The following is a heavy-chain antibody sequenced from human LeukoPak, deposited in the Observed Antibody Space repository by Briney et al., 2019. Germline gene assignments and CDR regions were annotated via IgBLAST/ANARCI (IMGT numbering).Heavy chain of an antibody. CDR3: ARVRSSGWGKGFDY. J-gene: IGHJ4*02. V-gene: IGHV4-59*01. D-gene: IGHD6-19*01. CDR1: GGSISTYY. CDR2: IYYDGST. Sequence: SETLSLTCTVSGGSISTYYWSWIRQSPGKGLEWIGYIYYDGSTNYNPSLKSRVTISVDTSKNQFSLKLSPVTAADTAMYYCARVRSSGWGKGFDYWGQGTLVTVSS.